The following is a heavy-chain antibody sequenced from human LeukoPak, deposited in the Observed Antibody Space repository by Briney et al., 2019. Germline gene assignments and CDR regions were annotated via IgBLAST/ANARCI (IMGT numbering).Heavy chain of an antibody. J-gene: IGHJ3*02. D-gene: IGHD6-19*01. CDR2: IYPGDSDT. V-gene: IGHV5-51*01. CDR1: GYSFTSYW. Sequence: GESLKISCTGSGYSFTSYWIGWVRPMPGKGLEWMGIIYPGDSDTRYSPSFQGQVTISADKSISTAYLQWSSLKASDTAMYYCATAKAVAGPSGAFDIWGQGTMVTVS. CDR3: ATAKAVAGPSGAFDI.